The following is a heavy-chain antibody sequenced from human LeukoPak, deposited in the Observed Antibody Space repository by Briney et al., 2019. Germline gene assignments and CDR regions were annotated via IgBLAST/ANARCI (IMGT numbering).Heavy chain of an antibody. CDR3: ARAASRGYSYGFDY. D-gene: IGHD5-18*01. J-gene: IGHJ4*02. CDR1: GFTFSSYE. Sequence: GGSLRLSCAASGFTFSSYEMNWVRQAPGKGLEWVSYISSGGSTIYYADSVKGRFTISRDNAKNSLYLQMNSLRAEDTAVYYCARAASRGYSYGFDYWGQGTLVTVSS. CDR2: ISSGGSTI. V-gene: IGHV3-48*03.